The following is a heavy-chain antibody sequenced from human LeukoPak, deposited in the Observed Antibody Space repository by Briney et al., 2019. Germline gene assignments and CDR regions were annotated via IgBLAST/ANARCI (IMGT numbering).Heavy chain of an antibody. CDR3: ARHGQLDDAFDI. V-gene: IGHV4-59*08. CDR1: GGSISSDY. J-gene: IGHJ3*02. CDR2: IYYSGST. D-gene: IGHD6-13*01. Sequence: SETLSLTCTVSGGSISSDYWSWIRQPPGKGLEWIGYIYYSGSTKYNPSLKSRVTISVATSKKQFSLKLSSVTAADTAVYYCARHGQLDDAFDIWGQGTRVTVSS.